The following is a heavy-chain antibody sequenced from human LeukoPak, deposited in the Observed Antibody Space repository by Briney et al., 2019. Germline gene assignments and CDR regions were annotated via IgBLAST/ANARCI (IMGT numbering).Heavy chain of an antibody. Sequence: GGSLGLSCQASGFAFRSFAMTWVRQAPGKGLEWVSAISSGGVSTYYADSVKGWSPLSRYNSQNMVYLEMDSLRAEDTAAYYCAKGWKHLLFWGQGTQVTVSS. CDR3: AKGWKHLLF. J-gene: IGHJ4*02. CDR1: GFAFRSFA. CDR2: ISSGGVST. D-gene: IGHD5-18*01. V-gene: IGHV3-23*01.